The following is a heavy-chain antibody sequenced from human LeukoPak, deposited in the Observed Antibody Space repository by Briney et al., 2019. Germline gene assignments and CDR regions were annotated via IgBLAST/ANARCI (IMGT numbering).Heavy chain of an antibody. CDR2: ISYDGSNK. CDR3: ARDKNYYDSSGYREGNFDY. V-gene: IGHV3-30-3*01. CDR1: GFTFSSCA. Sequence: GGSLRLSCAASGFTFSSCAMHWVRQAPGKGLEWEAVISYDGSNKYYADSVKGRFTISRDNSKNTLYLQMNSLRAEDTAVYYCARDKNYYDSSGYREGNFDYWGQGTLVTVSA. J-gene: IGHJ4*02. D-gene: IGHD3-22*01.